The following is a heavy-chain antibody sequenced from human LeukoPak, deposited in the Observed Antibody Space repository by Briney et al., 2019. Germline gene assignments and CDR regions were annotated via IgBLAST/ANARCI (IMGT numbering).Heavy chain of an antibody. J-gene: IGHJ6*02. V-gene: IGHV3-30-3*01. CDR3: AREYSSSFYYYYGMDV. Sequence: PGRSLRLSCAASGFTFSSYAMHWVRQAPGKGLEWVAVILYDGSNKYYADSVEGRFTISRDNSKNTLYLQMNSLRAEDTAVYYCAREYSSSFYYYYGMDVWGQGTTVTVSS. CDR2: ILYDGSNK. CDR1: GFTFSSYA. D-gene: IGHD6-6*01.